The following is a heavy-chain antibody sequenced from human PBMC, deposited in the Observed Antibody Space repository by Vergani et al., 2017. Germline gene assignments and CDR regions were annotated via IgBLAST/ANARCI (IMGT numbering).Heavy chain of an antibody. J-gene: IGHJ4*02. Sequence: EVQLVESGGGLVKPGGSLRLSCAASGFTFSSYSMNWVRQAPGKGLDGVSSISSSSSYIYYADPVKGRFTISRDNAKNSLYLQMNSLRAEDTAVYYCARGRYCSGGSCYSFGYWGQGTLVTVSS. CDR1: GFTFSSYS. CDR3: ARGRYCSGGSCYSFGY. CDR2: ISSSSSYI. D-gene: IGHD2-15*01. V-gene: IGHV3-21*01.